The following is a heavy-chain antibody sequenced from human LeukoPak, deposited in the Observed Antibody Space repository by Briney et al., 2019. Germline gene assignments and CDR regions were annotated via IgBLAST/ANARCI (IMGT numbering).Heavy chain of an antibody. J-gene: IGHJ4*02. CDR1: GASISSYY. Sequence: SETLSLTCTVSGASISSYYWSWIRQPPGKGLEWIGYIFHSGSTNYNPSLKSRVTISVDTSKNQFSLKLSSVTAADTAVYYCARESERWPFDYWGQGTQVTVSS. CDR2: IFHSGST. D-gene: IGHD5-24*01. CDR3: ARESERWPFDY. V-gene: IGHV4-59*01.